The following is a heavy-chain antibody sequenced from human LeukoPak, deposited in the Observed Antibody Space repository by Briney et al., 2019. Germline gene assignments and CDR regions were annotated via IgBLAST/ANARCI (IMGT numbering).Heavy chain of an antibody. V-gene: IGHV5-51*01. CDR2: IYPGDSDT. J-gene: IGHJ5*02. CDR1: GYSYTSYW. CDR3: ARLPVATIPNWFDP. D-gene: IGHD5-12*01. Sequence: GASLKISCKGSGYSYTSYWIGWVRQMPGKGLEWMGIIYPGDSDTRYSPSFQGQVTISADKSISTAYLQWSSLKASDTAMYYCARLPVATIPNWFDPWGQGTLVTVSS.